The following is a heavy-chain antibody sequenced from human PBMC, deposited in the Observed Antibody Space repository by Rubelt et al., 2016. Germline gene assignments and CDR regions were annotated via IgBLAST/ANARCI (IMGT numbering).Heavy chain of an antibody. CDR3: GRDRYCNGGDCWRGPFDY. V-gene: IGHV1-69*01. D-gene: IGHD2-15*01. CDR2: IIPIFGTA. Sequence: SWVRQAPGQGLEWMGGIIPIFGTANYAQRFQGKVTITANESTNTAYMELSSLRSEDTAVYFCGRDRYCNGGDCWRGPFDYWGQGTLVTVSS. J-gene: IGHJ4*02.